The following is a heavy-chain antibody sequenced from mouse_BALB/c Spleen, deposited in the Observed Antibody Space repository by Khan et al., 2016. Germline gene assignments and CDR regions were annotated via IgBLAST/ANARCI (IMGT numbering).Heavy chain of an antibody. Sequence: QLLQSGAELAKPGASVKMTCKASGYTFTDYYLHWVMQRTGQGLEWIGEIFPGSGSTYYNEKFKGKASLTADTSSSTAYMQLSSLTSEDSAVYFCARSYYGYFAMDYWGHGASVTVSS. CDR3: ARSYYGYFAMDY. D-gene: IGHD1-2*01. V-gene: IGHV1-77*01. CDR2: IFPGSGST. J-gene: IGHJ4*01. CDR1: GYTFTDYY.